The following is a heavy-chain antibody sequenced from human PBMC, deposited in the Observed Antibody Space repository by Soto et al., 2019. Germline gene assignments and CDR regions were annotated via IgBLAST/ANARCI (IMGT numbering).Heavy chain of an antibody. D-gene: IGHD3-16*02. Sequence: QVQLVQSGAEVKKPGASVKVSCKASGYTFTSYAMHWVRQAPGQRLEWMGWINAGNGNTKYSQKFQGRVTITRDTSASTAYMGLSSLRSEDTAVYYCASRKNYVWGSYRDSDAFDIWGQGTMVTVSS. J-gene: IGHJ3*02. CDR1: GYTFTSYA. V-gene: IGHV1-3*01. CDR3: ASRKNYVWGSYRDSDAFDI. CDR2: INAGNGNT.